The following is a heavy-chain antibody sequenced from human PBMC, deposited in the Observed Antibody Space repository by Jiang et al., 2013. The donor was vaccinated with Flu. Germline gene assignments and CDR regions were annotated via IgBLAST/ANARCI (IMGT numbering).Heavy chain of an antibody. V-gene: IGHV4-4*02. CDR3: ARDLDARVVRGVIGL. Sequence: GGSISSSNWWSWVRQPPRKGAGVDWGNLSYGSTNYNPSLKSRVTISVDKSKNQFSLKLSSVTAADTAVYYCARDLDARVVRGVIGLWGQGTLVTVSS. CDR2: LSYGST. D-gene: IGHD3-10*01. J-gene: IGHJ4*02. CDR1: GGSISSSNW.